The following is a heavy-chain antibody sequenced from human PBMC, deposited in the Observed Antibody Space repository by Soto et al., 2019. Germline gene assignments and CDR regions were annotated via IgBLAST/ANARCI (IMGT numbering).Heavy chain of an antibody. D-gene: IGHD2-15*01. CDR1: GFTFSSYW. J-gene: IGHJ4*02. CDR3: ARDQLVMVVAARGDY. CDR2: IKQDGSEK. V-gene: IGHV3-7*01. Sequence: GGSLRLSCAASGFTFSSYWMSWVRQAPGKGLEWVANIKQDGSEKYYVDSVKGRFTISRDNAKNSLYLQMNSLRAEDTAVYYCARDQLVMVVAARGDYWGQGTLVTVSS.